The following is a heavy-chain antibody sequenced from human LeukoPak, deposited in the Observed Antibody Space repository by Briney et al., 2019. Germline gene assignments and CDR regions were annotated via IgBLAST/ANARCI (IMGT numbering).Heavy chain of an antibody. CDR3: ARAQGAVAIDY. J-gene: IGHJ4*02. CDR2: INHSGST. V-gene: IGHV4-34*01. CDR1: GGSFSDYY. D-gene: IGHD6-19*01. Sequence: SETLSLTCAVYGGSFSDYYWSWIRQPPGKGLEWIGEINHSGSTNYNPSLKSRVTISVDTSKNQFSLKLSSVTAADTAVYYCARAQGAVAIDYWGQGTLVTVSS.